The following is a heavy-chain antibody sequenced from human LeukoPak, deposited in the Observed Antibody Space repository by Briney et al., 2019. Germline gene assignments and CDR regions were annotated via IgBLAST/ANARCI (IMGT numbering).Heavy chain of an antibody. J-gene: IGHJ4*02. Sequence: PGGSLRLSCAASGFTFSSYWMSWVRQAPGKGLEWVANIKQDGSEKYYVDSVKGRFTISRDNAKNSLYLQMNSLRAEDTAVYYCARGSFMDTAMGTLFGYWGQGTLVTVSS. CDR1: GFTFSSYW. CDR2: IKQDGSEK. V-gene: IGHV3-7*03. D-gene: IGHD5-18*01. CDR3: ARGSFMDTAMGTLFGY.